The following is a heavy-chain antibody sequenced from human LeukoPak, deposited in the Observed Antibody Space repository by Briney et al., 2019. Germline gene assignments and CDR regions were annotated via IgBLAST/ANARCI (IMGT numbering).Heavy chain of an antibody. CDR2: IIPIFGTA. CDR1: GGTFSSYA. Sequence: ASAKVSCKASGGTFSSYAISWVRQAPGQGLEWMGGIIPIFGTANYAQKFQGRVTITADKSTSTAYMELSSLRSEDTAVYYCASTDTPVGATTDNAFDIWGQGTMVTVSS. D-gene: IGHD1-26*01. J-gene: IGHJ3*02. V-gene: IGHV1-69*06. CDR3: ASTDTPVGATTDNAFDI.